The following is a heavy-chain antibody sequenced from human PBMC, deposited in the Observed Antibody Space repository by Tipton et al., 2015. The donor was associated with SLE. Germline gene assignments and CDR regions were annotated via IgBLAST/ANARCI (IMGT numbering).Heavy chain of an antibody. J-gene: IGHJ4*02. V-gene: IGHV4-31*03. CDR2: IYYSGST. CDR1: GGSISSGGYY. CDR3: ASSHEYYFDY. Sequence: TLSLTCTVSGGSISSGGYYWSWIRQHPEKGLEWIGYIYYSGSTYYNPSLKSRLSISVDTSKNQLSLKLSSVTAADTAVYYCASSHEYYFDYWGQGTLVTVSS.